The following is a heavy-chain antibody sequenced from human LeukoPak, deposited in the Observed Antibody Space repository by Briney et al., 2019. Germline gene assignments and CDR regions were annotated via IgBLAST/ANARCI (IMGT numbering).Heavy chain of an antibody. Sequence: PGESLKISCKGSGYSFTSYWIGWVRQMPGKGLEWMGIVSVGDSDTRYSPSFQGQVTISDDKSISTAYLQWSSLEASGTAIYYCARGFGYAGNYFDSWGQGTLVTVSS. CDR1: GYSFTSYW. V-gene: IGHV5-51*01. J-gene: IGHJ4*02. CDR2: VSVGDSDT. CDR3: ARGFGYAGNYFDS. D-gene: IGHD5-18*01.